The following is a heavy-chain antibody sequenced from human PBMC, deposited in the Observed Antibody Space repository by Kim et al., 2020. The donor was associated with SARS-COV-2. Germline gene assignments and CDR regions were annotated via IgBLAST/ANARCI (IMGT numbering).Heavy chain of an antibody. D-gene: IGHD1-1*01. CDR2: IKQDGSEK. CDR1: GFTFSSYW. Sequence: GGSLRLSCAASGFTFSSYWMSWVRQAPGKGLEWVANIKQDGSEKYYVDSVKGRFTISRDNAKNSLYLQMNSLRAEDTAVYYCAREGPDDLSWFDPWGQGTLVTVSS. CDR3: AREGPDDLSWFDP. J-gene: IGHJ5*02. V-gene: IGHV3-7*01.